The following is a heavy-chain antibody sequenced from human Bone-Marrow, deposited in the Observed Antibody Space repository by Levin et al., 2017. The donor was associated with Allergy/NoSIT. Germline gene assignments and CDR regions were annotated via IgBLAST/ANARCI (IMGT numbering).Heavy chain of an antibody. J-gene: IGHJ4*02. Sequence: QTLSLTCTFSGFSLTTSGVGVGWIRQPPGKALECLALIYWDDDKRYRPSLESRLTITKDTSKNQVVLTMTNMNPVDTGTYYCAHSRAPRIFDFWGQGTLVTVSS. D-gene: IGHD2-15*01. CDR1: GFSLTTSGVG. CDR3: AHSRAPRIFDF. V-gene: IGHV2-5*02. CDR2: IYWDDDK.